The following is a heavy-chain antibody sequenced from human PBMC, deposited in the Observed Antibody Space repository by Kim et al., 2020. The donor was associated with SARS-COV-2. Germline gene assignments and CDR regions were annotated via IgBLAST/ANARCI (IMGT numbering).Heavy chain of an antibody. CDR3: VRDRMGGAFDI. D-gene: IGHD3-16*01. CDR1: GFTFSAYD. CDR2: ITKGSNII. V-gene: IGHV3-48*02. Sequence: GGSLRLSCATSGFTFSAYDMNWVRQVPGKGLEWLSFITKGSNIIYYADSVKGRFTTSRDNAKNSLHLQMNSLKDDDTAIYHCVRDRMGGAFDIWGQGTLV. J-gene: IGHJ3*02.